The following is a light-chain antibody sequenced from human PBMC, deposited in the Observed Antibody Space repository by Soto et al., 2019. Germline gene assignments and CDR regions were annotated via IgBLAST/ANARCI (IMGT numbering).Light chain of an antibody. CDR1: SSDVGSYNL. CDR2: EGS. V-gene: IGLV2-23*01. Sequence: QSALTQPDSVSGSPGQSITISCTGTSSDVGSYNLVSWYQQHPGKAPKVMIYEGSKRPSGVSNRFSGSKSGNTASLTISGLQAEDEADYYCCSYAGSSTWVFGGGTKLTVL. J-gene: IGLJ3*02. CDR3: CSYAGSSTWV.